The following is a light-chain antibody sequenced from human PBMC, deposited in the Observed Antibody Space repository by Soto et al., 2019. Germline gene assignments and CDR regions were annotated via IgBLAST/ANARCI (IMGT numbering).Light chain of an antibody. Sequence: EIVLTQSPGTLALSPGERATLSCRASQSGSSHYLTWYQPKRGQAPRLLSHGASSMATGIPARVSGSGSGTSFTLTISRLEPEDFAVYYCQQYGSSPFTFGPGTKVGI. J-gene: IGKJ3*01. V-gene: IGKV3-20*01. CDR1: QSGSSHY. CDR3: QQYGSSPFT. CDR2: GAS.